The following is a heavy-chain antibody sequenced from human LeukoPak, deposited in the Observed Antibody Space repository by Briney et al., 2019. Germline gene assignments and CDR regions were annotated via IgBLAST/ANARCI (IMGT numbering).Heavy chain of an antibody. Sequence: GGSLRLSCTASGVTLSSYAMSWARQAPGKGLEWVSGISSSGSGGNTYYADSVKGRFTISRDNAKNSLYLQMNSLRAEDTAVYYCARGHSAFDYWGQGTLVTVSS. CDR1: GVTLSSYA. CDR3: ARGHSAFDY. D-gene: IGHD2-21*01. CDR2: ISSSGSGGNT. V-gene: IGHV3-23*01. J-gene: IGHJ4*02.